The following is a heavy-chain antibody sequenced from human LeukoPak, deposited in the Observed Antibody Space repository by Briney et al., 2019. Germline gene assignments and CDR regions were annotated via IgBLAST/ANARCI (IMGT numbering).Heavy chain of an antibody. CDR1: GFTFSSYE. CDR3: ARGDSSGDY. J-gene: IGHJ4*02. D-gene: IGHD6-19*01. CDR2: ISSSGSTI. V-gene: IGHV3-48*03. Sequence: PGGSLRLSCAASGFTFSSYEMNWVRQAPGKGLEWVSYISSSGSTIYYADSVKGRLTISRDNAKNSLYLQMNSLRAEDTAVYYCARGDSSGDYWGQGTLVTVSS.